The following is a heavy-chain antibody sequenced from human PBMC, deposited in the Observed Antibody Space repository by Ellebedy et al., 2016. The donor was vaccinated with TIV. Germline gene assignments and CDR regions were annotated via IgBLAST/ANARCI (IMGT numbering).Heavy chain of an antibody. CDR1: GGSFSAYY. CDR3: ALGSLYYYDSNGPY. D-gene: IGHD3-22*01. V-gene: IGHV4-34*01. Sequence: MPSETLSLTCSVYGGSFSAYYWSWIRQSPEKGLEWIGEFNHGGVTRYNPSLKSRVTVSVDTAKKQVSLKLSSATAADTAVYYCALGSLYYYDSNGPYWGPGTLVTVSS. CDR2: FNHGGVT. J-gene: IGHJ4*02.